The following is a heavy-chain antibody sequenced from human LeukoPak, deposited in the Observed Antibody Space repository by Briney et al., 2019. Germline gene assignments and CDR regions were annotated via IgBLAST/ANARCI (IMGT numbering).Heavy chain of an antibody. D-gene: IGHD5-12*01. J-gene: IGHJ4*02. CDR1: GFTFSSYA. CDR3: ARERYSGYDRGGLGY. Sequence: YPGRSLRLSCAASGFTFSSYAMHWVRQAPGKGLEWVAVISYDGSNKYYADSVKGRFTISRDNSKNTLYLQMNSLRAEDTAVYYCARERYSGYDRGGLGYWGQGTLVTVSS. V-gene: IGHV3-30*01. CDR2: ISYDGSNK.